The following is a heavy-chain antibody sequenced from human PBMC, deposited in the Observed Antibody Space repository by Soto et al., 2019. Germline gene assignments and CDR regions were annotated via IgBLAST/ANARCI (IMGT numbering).Heavy chain of an antibody. CDR3: AREYCSGDSCDYRGPRFDY. CDR1: GGSISSGGYF. CDR2: IYYSGST. D-gene: IGHD2-15*01. Sequence: QVQLQESGPGLVKPSQTLSLTCTVPGGSISSGGYFWSWIRQHPGKGLDWIGSIYYSGSTYYNPSLQSQATISVDKSKNQFSLKLCYVTAAATAVYYCAREYCSGDSCDYRGPRFDYCGQRTLVTVSA. V-gene: IGHV4-31*01. J-gene: IGHJ4*02.